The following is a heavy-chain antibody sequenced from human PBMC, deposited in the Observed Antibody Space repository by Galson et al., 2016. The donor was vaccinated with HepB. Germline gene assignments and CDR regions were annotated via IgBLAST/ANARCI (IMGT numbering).Heavy chain of an antibody. Sequence: SLRLSCAASRLTLSTYAIQWVRQTPGKGLEWVAVISNDGRNQYYADSVKGRFTVSRDNSKHLAFLQLTDLVTDDTGVYYCATGGSGWFDWSQGALVIVSS. V-gene: IGHV3-30*04. CDR1: RLTLSTYA. CDR3: ATGGSGWFD. J-gene: IGHJ4*02. D-gene: IGHD6-19*01. CDR2: ISNDGRNQ.